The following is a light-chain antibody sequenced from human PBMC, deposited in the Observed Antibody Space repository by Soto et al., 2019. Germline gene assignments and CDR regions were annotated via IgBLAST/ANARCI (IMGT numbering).Light chain of an antibody. CDR2: DVS. J-gene: IGLJ1*01. Sequence: QSALTQPASVSGSPGQSITISCTGTSSDVGGYKSVSWYQQLPGKAPKLMIYDVSNRPSGVSSRFSGSKSGNTASLTISGLQAEDEADYYCSSYTSSSTLDVFGTGTKLTVL. CDR3: SSYTSSSTLDV. V-gene: IGLV2-14*01. CDR1: SSDVGGYKS.